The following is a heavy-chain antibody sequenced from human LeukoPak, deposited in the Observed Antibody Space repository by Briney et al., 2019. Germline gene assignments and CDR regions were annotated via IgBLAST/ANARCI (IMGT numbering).Heavy chain of an antibody. CDR1: GYSISSGYY. Sequence: SETLSLXCAVSGYSISSGYYWGWIRQPPGKGLEWIGSIYHSGSTYYNPSLKSRVTISVDTSKNQFSLRLSSVTAADTAVYYCARASQDYDILTGYSYYYMDVWGKGTTVTVSS. D-gene: IGHD3-9*01. CDR2: IYHSGST. V-gene: IGHV4-38-2*01. J-gene: IGHJ6*03. CDR3: ARASQDYDILTGYSYYYMDV.